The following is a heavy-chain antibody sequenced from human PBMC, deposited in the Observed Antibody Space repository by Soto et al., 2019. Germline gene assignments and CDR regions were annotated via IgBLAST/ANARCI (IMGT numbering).Heavy chain of an antibody. D-gene: IGHD6-19*01. CDR3: ARDLAPGYSSGWDSDAFDI. Sequence: GASVKVSCKASGYTFTSYGISWVRQAPGQGLEWMGWISAYNGNTNYAQKLQGRVTMTTDTSTSTAYMELRSLRSDDTAVYYCARDLAPGYSSGWDSDAFDIWGQGTMVTVS. V-gene: IGHV1-18*01. CDR1: GYTFTSYG. CDR2: ISAYNGNT. J-gene: IGHJ3*02.